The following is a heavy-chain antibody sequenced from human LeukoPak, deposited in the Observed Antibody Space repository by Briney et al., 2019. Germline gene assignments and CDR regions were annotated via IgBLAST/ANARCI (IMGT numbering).Heavy chain of an antibody. CDR3: AKDQPLRWTDAFDI. CDR1: GFTFSSYA. D-gene: IGHD4-23*01. V-gene: IGHV3-23*01. Sequence: GGSLRLSCAASGFTFSSYAMSWVRQAPGKGLEWVSAISGSGDSTYYADSVRGRFTIARDNSKNTLYLQMTTLRAEDTAVYFCAKDQPLRWTDAFDIWGQGTMVTVSS. CDR2: ISGSGDST. J-gene: IGHJ3*02.